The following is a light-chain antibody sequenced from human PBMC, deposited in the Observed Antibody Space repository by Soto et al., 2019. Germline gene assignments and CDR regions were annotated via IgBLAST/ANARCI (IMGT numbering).Light chain of an antibody. Sequence: EIVLTQSPGPLSLSPGERATLTCRASQSVSSSYLAWYQQKSGQAPRLLIYAISSRATGIPDRFSGSGSGTDFTLTISRLEPEDFAVYYCQQYGISRTFGQGTKVEIK. CDR1: QSVSSSY. CDR3: QQYGISRT. J-gene: IGKJ1*01. CDR2: AIS. V-gene: IGKV3-20*01.